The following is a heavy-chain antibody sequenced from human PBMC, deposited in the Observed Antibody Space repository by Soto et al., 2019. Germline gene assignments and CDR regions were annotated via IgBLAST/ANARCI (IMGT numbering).Heavy chain of an antibody. CDR2: ISAYNGNT. V-gene: IGHV1-18*01. CDR1: GYTFTSYG. CDR3: ARAWDTDYYYGMDV. D-gene: IGHD5-18*01. Sequence: ASVKVSCKASGYTFTSYGISWVRQAPGQGLEWMGWISAYNGNTNYAQKLQGRVTMTTDTSTSTAYMELRSLRSDVTAVYYCARAWDTDYYYGMDVWGQGTTVTVSS. J-gene: IGHJ6*02.